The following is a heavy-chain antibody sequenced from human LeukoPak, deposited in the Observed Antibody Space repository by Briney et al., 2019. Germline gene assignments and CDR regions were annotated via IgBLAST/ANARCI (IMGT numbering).Heavy chain of an antibody. CDR3: AKDGRHYGGPNDAFDI. V-gene: IGHV3-33*06. J-gene: IGHJ3*02. D-gene: IGHD4-23*01. Sequence: GGSLRLSCAASGFTFSSYGMHWVRQAPGKGLEWLAIIWYDGSNKYYADSVKGRFTISRDNSKNTLYLQMNSLRAEDTAVYYCAKDGRHYGGPNDAFDIWGQGTMVTVSS. CDR2: IWYDGSNK. CDR1: GFTFSSYG.